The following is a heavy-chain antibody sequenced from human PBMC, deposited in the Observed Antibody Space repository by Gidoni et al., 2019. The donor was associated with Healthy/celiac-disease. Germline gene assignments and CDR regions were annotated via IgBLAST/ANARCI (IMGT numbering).Heavy chain of an antibody. Sequence: QVQLQQWGAGLLKPSETLSLTCAVYGGSFSGYYWSWIRQPPGKGLEWIGEINHSGSTNYNPSLKSRVTISVDTSKNQFSLKLSSVTAADTAVYYCARGIMVRGVYLDYWGQGTLVTVSS. CDR3: ARGIMVRGVYLDY. CDR2: INHSGST. J-gene: IGHJ4*02. D-gene: IGHD3-10*01. V-gene: IGHV4-34*01. CDR1: GGSFSGYY.